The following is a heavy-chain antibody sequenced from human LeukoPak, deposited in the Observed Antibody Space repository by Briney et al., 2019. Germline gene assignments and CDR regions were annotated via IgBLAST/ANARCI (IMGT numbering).Heavy chain of an antibody. CDR1: GYTFTSYG. V-gene: IGHV1-18*01. Sequence: GASVKVSCKASGYTFTSYGISWVRQAPGQGLEWMGWISAYNGNTNYAQKLQGRVTMTTDTSTSTAYMELRSPRSDDTAVYYCARALTTVTTSYYYYGMDVWGQGTTVTVSS. D-gene: IGHD4-11*01. CDR2: ISAYNGNT. J-gene: IGHJ6*02. CDR3: ARALTTVTTSYYYYGMDV.